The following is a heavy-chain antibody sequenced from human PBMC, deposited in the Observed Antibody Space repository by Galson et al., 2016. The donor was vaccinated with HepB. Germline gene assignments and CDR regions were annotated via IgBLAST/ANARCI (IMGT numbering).Heavy chain of an antibody. Sequence: PALVKPTQTLTLTCTFSGFSLSTSGVGVGWIRQPPGRALEWLALIYWDDDKAYRSSLESRLTITKGTSKNQVVLTMTNMDPVDTGTYYCAVLLESTKREVFDYWGQGTPLTVSS. D-gene: IGHD1-1*01. CDR2: IYWDDDK. V-gene: IGHV2-5*02. CDR1: GFSLSTSGVG. J-gene: IGHJ4*02. CDR3: AVLLESTKREVFDY.